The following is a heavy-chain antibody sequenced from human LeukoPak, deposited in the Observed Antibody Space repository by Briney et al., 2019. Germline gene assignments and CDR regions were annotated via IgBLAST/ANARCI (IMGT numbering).Heavy chain of an antibody. CDR2: IYHGGST. CDR1: GGSISSSSYY. Sequence: KPSETLSLTCTVSGGSISSSSYYWGWIRQRPGKGLEWIGSIYHGGSTYYNPSLKSRVTISVDTSKNQFSLKLSSVTAADTAVYYCARQGITIFEVAFDYWGQGTQVTVSS. J-gene: IGHJ4*02. V-gene: IGHV4-39*01. CDR3: ARQGITIFEVAFDY. D-gene: IGHD3-3*01.